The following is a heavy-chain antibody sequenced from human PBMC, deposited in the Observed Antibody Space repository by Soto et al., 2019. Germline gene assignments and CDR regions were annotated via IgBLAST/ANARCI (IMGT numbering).Heavy chain of an antibody. J-gene: IGHJ2*01. CDR2: INPNSGGK. V-gene: IGHV1-2*02. D-gene: IGHD1-7*01. CDR3: ARRVCNRASAYRRHGTFDL. Sequence: RRSPQQAPGQGLEWMGWINPNSGGKNYAQKFQGRVTMTRDTSISTAYMELSRLRSDDTAVYEGARRVCNRASAYRRHGTFDL.